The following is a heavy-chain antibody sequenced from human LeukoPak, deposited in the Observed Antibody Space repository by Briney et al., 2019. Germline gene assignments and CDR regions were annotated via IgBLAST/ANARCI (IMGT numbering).Heavy chain of an antibody. CDR3: ARGRGWVDY. Sequence: RASVKVSCKASGYTFTTYYMHWVRQAPGQGLEWMGIINPSGGSTTYAQNFQGRVTMTRDTSTSAVYMEVSSLRSEDTAVYYCARGRGWVDYWGQGALVTVSS. V-gene: IGHV1-46*01. CDR2: INPSGGST. J-gene: IGHJ4*02. D-gene: IGHD6-19*01. CDR1: GYTFTTYY.